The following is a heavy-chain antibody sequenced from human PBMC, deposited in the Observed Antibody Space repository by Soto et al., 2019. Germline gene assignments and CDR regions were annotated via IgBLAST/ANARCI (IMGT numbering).Heavy chain of an antibody. J-gene: IGHJ4*02. Sequence: QVQLQESGPGLVKPSQTLSLTCTVSGGSISSGGYYWSWIRQHPGKGLEWIGYIYYSGSTYYNPSLKRRVTISVDTSKNQSSLKLSSVTAADTAVYYCARGVTLVRGVIHPPYFDYWGQGALVTVSS. CDR3: ARGVTLVRGVIHPPYFDY. CDR2: IYYSGST. D-gene: IGHD3-10*01. V-gene: IGHV4-31*03. CDR1: GGSISSGGYY.